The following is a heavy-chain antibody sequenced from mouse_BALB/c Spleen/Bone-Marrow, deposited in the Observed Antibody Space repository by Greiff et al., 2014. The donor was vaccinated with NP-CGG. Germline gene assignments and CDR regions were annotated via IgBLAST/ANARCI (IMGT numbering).Heavy chain of an antibody. CDR3: ARHDGYRTWFAY. Sequence: VQLKGSGGGLVQPGGALKLSCATSGFTFSDYYMYWVRQTPEKRLEWVAYISNGGGSTYYPDTVKGRFTISRDNAKNTLYLQMSRLKSEDTAMYYCARHDGYRTWFAYWGQGTLVTVSA. V-gene: IGHV5-12*02. D-gene: IGHD2-3*01. CDR1: GFTFSDYY. J-gene: IGHJ3*01. CDR2: ISNGGGST.